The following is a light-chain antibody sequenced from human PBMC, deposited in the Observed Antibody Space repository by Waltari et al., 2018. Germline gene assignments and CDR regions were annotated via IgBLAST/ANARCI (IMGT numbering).Light chain of an antibody. V-gene: IGKV4-1*01. J-gene: IGKJ1*01. CDR1: QSVLYSPNNKNY. CDR2: WAS. CDR3: QQYHSVPRT. Sequence: IVLTQSPHSLAVSPGERASTTCTSSQSVLYSPNNKNYLGWFQQKTGQPPKLLIYWASTRESGVPDRFSGSGSGTDFTLTISSLQAEDVAVYYCQQYHSVPRTFGQGTKVEI.